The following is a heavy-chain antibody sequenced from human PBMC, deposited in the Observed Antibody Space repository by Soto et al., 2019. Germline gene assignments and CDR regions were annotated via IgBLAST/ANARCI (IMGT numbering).Heavy chain of an antibody. J-gene: IGHJ4*02. D-gene: IGHD2-2*01. CDR1: GFTFSSYG. CDR3: ARDLPAIVVVPAAIGY. Sequence: QVQLVESGGGVVQPGRSLRLSCAASGFTFSSYGMHWVRQAPGKGLEWVAVISYDGSNKYYADSVKGRFTISRDNSKNTLYLQMNSLRAEDTAVYYCARDLPAIVVVPAAIGYWGQGTLVTVSS. V-gene: IGHV3-30*19. CDR2: ISYDGSNK.